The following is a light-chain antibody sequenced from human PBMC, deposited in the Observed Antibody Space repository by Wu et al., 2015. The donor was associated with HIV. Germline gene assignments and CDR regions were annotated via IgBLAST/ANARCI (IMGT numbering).Light chain of an antibody. Sequence: EIVMTQSPATLSVSPGERATLSCRASQSVSSSYLAWYQQKPGQAPRLLIYAASTRATGIPARFSGSGSGTEFTLTISSLQSEDFAVYYCQQYNNWPPLTFGGGPRWRSN. CDR3: QQYNNWPPLT. CDR2: AAS. V-gene: IGKV3-15*01. CDR1: QSVSSSY. J-gene: IGKJ4*01.